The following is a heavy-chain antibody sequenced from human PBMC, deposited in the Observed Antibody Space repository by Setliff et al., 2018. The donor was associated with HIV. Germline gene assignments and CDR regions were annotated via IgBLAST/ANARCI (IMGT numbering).Heavy chain of an antibody. Sequence: SETLSLTCTVSGGSIRSRDYSWGWIRQPPGKGLEWIVSLPHSGATFYNPSLRSRVTTSEDTSKNQFSLKLSSVTAADTAVYYCARRAYYDFWSGYPITYFDYWGQGTLVTVSS. J-gene: IGHJ4*02. CDR2: LPHSGAT. CDR1: GGSIRSRDYS. V-gene: IGHV4-39*01. D-gene: IGHD3-3*01. CDR3: ARRAYYDFWSGYPITYFDY.